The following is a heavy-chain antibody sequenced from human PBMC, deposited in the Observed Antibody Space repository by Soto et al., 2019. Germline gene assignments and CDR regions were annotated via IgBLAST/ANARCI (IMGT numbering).Heavy chain of an antibody. D-gene: IGHD3-22*01. Sequence: EVQLLESGGGLVQPGGSLRLSCAASGFTFSSYAMSWVRQAPGKGLEWVSAISSSSSYIYYADSVKGRFTISRDNAKNSLYLQMNSLRAEDTAVYYCAREADGITMIFIFDYWGQGTLVTVSS. CDR1: GFTFSSYA. CDR2: ISSSSSYI. J-gene: IGHJ4*02. CDR3: AREADGITMIFIFDY. V-gene: IGHV3-21*01.